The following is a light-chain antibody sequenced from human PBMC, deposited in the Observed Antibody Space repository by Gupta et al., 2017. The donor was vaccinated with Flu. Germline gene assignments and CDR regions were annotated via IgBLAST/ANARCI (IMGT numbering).Light chain of an antibody. CDR2: RNG. CDR3: EAWDDSLSGWV. Sequence: QSVLTQPPSASGTPGQRVTISCPGSSSNIGNNYVFWYRQFPGTAPKLLIYRNGQRPSGVPDRFSGSKSGTSVSLAISGLRSEDEADYYCEAWDDSLSGWVFGGGTKVTVL. CDR1: SSNIGNNY. V-gene: IGLV1-47*01. J-gene: IGLJ3*02.